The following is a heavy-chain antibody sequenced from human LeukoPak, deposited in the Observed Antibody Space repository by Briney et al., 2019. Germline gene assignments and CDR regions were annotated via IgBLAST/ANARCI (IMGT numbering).Heavy chain of an antibody. CDR2: LYTSGST. J-gene: IGHJ4*02. CDR1: GGSISYYY. D-gene: IGHD4-17*01. Sequence: KTSETLSLTCFVTGGSISYYYWSWIRQPAGKGLEWIGRLYTSGSTDYNPSLKSRVTMSVDTSKNQFSLKLRSVTAADTAVYYCARGTVTTLFDSWGPGTLVTVSS. V-gene: IGHV4-4*07. CDR3: ARGTVTTLFDS.